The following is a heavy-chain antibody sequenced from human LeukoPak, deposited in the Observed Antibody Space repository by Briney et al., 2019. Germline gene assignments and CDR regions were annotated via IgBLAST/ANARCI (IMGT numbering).Heavy chain of an antibody. D-gene: IGHD3-22*01. V-gene: IGHV1-69*13. CDR3: ARGDYYDTRREYYYGMDV. J-gene: IGHJ6*02. CDR2: IIPIFGTA. CDR1: GGTFSSYA. Sequence: ASVKVSCTASGGTFSSYAISWGRQAPGQGLEWMGGIIPIFGTANYAQKFQGRVTITADESTSTAYMELSSLRSGDTAVYYCARGDYYDTRREYYYGMDVWGQGTTVTVSS.